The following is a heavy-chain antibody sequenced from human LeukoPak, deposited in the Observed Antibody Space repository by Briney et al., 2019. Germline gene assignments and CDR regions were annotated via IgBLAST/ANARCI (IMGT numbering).Heavy chain of an antibody. V-gene: IGHV3-33*01. J-gene: IGHJ4*02. CDR1: GFTFSSYG. CDR3: ARGLYDSSGYYYFPRY. CDR2: IWYDGSNK. Sequence: GRSLRLSCAASGFTFSSYGMHWVRQAPGKGLEWVAVIWYDGSNKYYADSVKGRFTISRDNSKNTLYLQMHSLRAEDTAVCYCARGLYDSSGYYYFPRYWGQGTLVTVSS. D-gene: IGHD3-22*01.